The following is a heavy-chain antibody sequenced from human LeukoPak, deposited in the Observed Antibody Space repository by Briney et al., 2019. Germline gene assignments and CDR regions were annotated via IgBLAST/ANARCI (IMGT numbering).Heavy chain of an antibody. CDR2: FNWNGGST. D-gene: IGHD1-26*01. Sequence: GRSLRLSCAASGFTFDDYGMSWVRQAPGKGLEWVSGFNWNGGSTGYADSVKGRFTISRDNAKNSLYLQMNSLRAGDTAVYYCAKDRLGAILYFDYWGQGTLVTVSS. V-gene: IGHV3-20*04. J-gene: IGHJ4*02. CDR1: GFTFDDYG. CDR3: AKDRLGAILYFDY.